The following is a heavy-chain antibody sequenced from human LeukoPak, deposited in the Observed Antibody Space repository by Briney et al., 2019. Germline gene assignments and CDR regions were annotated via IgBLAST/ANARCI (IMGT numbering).Heavy chain of an antibody. Sequence: PGGSLRLSCAASGFNFNSYAVHWVRQAPGKGLEWAAFISYDGSKTYHADSVKGRFTISRDTSKTTLYLQMNSLRAEGTAVYYCATELRILSWGVDAFDIWGQGTMVTVCS. CDR2: ISYDGSKT. CDR3: ATELRILSWGVDAFDI. D-gene: IGHD3-10*01. CDR1: GFNFNSYA. J-gene: IGHJ3*02. V-gene: IGHV3-30*04.